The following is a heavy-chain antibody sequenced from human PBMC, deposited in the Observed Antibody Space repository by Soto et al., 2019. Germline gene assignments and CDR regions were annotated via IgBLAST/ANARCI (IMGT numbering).Heavy chain of an antibody. CDR1: GGTFSSYA. Sequence: QVQLVQSGAEVKKPGSSVRVSCKASGGTFSSYAISGVRQAPGQGLEWMGGIIPIFDTADYAQKFQGRVTITADESTSTAYMELSSLRSEDTAVYYCATHPMATITYYSGMDVWGQGTTVTVSS. D-gene: IGHD5-12*01. CDR3: ATHPMATITYYSGMDV. J-gene: IGHJ6*02. V-gene: IGHV1-69*12. CDR2: IIPIFDTA.